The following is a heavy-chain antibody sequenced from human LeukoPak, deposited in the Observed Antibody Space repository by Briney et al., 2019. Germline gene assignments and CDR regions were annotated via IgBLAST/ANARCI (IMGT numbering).Heavy chain of an antibody. V-gene: IGHV1-69*04. CDR1: GGTFSSYA. D-gene: IGHD3-22*01. CDR2: IIPIIGIA. Sequence: SVKVSCKASGGTFSSYAISWVRQAPGQGLGWMGRIIPIIGIANYAQKFQGRVTITADKSTSTAYMELSSLRSEDTAVYYCARDRDSSGGVFDYWGQGTLVTVSS. CDR3: ARDRDSSGGVFDY. J-gene: IGHJ4*02.